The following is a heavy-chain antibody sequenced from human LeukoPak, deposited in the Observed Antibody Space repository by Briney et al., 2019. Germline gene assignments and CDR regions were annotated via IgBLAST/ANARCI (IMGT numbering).Heavy chain of an antibody. J-gene: IGHJ4*02. V-gene: IGHV3-15*01. D-gene: IGHD3-10*01. CDR2: IKRKTDGGTT. CDR3: TTSPISGNTMVRTFDY. CDR1: GFTFSNAY. Sequence: GGPLRLSCAASGFTFSNAYMIWLRQAPGKGLEGVGRIKRKTDGGTTDYAAPVKGRFTISRDDSKNTLYLQMNSLKTEDAAVYYCTTSPISGNTMVRTFDYWGQGTLVTVSS.